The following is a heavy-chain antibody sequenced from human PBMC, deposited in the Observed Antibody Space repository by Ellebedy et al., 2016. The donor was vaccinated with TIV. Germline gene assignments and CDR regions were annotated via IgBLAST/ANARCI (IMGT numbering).Heavy chain of an antibody. V-gene: IGHV4-39*07. CDR3: ARGRGYDYAPRVDY. Sequence: SETLSLTXTVSGGSISSSSYYWGWIRQPPGKGLEWIGSIYYSGSTYYNPSLKSRVTISVDTSKNQFSLKLSSVTAADTAVYYCARGRGYDYAPRVDYWGQGTLVTVSS. CDR2: IYYSGST. D-gene: IGHD4-17*01. CDR1: GGSISSSSYY. J-gene: IGHJ4*02.